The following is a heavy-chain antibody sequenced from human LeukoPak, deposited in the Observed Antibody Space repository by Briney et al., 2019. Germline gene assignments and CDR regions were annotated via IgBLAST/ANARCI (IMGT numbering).Heavy chain of an antibody. CDR1: GFTFSSYG. V-gene: IGHV3-30*03. Sequence: GGSLRLSCAAYGFTFSSYGMHWVRQAPGKGLEWVAVISYDGSNKYYADSVKGRFTISRDNSKNTLYLQMNSLRAEDTAVYYCARGEGAVGFAFDYWGQGTLVTVSS. CDR3: ARGEGAVGFAFDY. J-gene: IGHJ4*02. CDR2: ISYDGSNK. D-gene: IGHD6-19*01.